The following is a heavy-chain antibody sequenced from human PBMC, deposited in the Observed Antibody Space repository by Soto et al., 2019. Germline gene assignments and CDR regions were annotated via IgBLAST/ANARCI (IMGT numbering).Heavy chain of an antibody. Sequence: QVQLVQSGAEVKKPGASVKVSCKASGYTFTSYAMHWVRQAPGQRLEWMGWINAGNGNTKYSQKFQGRVTITRDTSASTAYMELSSLRSEDTAVYYCARIYAIAVAGTYAFDIWGQGTMVTVSS. CDR3: ARIYAIAVAGTYAFDI. D-gene: IGHD6-19*01. CDR2: INAGNGNT. CDR1: GYTFTSYA. J-gene: IGHJ3*02. V-gene: IGHV1-3*01.